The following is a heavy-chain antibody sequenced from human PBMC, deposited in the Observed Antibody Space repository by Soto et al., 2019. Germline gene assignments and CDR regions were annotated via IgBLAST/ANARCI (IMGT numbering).Heavy chain of an antibody. V-gene: IGHV3-7*01. CDR3: ARDERYSSSARYFDL. J-gene: IGHJ2*01. CDR2: IKQDGSEK. CDR1: GFTFSSYW. Sequence: GSLRLSCAASGFTFSSYWMSWVRQAPGKGLEWVANIKQDGSEKYYVDSVKGRFTISRDNAKNSLYLQMNSLRAEDTAVYYCARDERYSSSARYFDLWGRGTLVTVSS. D-gene: IGHD6-6*01.